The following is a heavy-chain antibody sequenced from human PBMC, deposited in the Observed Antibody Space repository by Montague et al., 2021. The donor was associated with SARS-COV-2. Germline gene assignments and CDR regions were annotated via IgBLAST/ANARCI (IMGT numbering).Heavy chain of an antibody. CDR1: DVSLSTSTW. Sequence: SETLSLTCVVSDVSLSTSTWWSWVRQSPGKGLEWVGEIYLSGFAXXNPSVKSRVSISLDDSRSQFSLRLTSVTAADTAVYFCARGGLGNRGFDYLGQGTL. CDR3: ARGGLGNRGFDY. CDR2: IYLSGFA. V-gene: IGHV4/OR15-8*01. D-gene: IGHD3/OR15-3a*01. J-gene: IGHJ4*02.